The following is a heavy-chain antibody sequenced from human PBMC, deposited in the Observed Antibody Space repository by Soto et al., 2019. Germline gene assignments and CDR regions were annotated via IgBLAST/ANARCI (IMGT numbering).Heavy chain of an antibody. J-gene: IGHJ5*02. CDR3: VKDIGRYYYDSSGRGHWFGP. D-gene: IGHD3-22*01. V-gene: IGHV3-64D*06. CDR2: ISSNGGST. CDR1: GFTFSSYA. Sequence: GGSLRLSWSASGFTFSSYAMHWVRQAPGKGLEYVSAISSNGGSTYYADSVKGRFTISRDNSKNTLYLQMSSLRAEDTAVYYCVKDIGRYYYDSSGRGHWFGPWGQGTLVTVSS.